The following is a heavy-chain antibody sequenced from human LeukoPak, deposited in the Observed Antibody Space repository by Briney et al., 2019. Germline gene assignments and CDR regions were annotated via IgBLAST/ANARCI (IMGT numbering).Heavy chain of an antibody. CDR3: ARDLGIGEDS. CDR2: IYHDGST. CDR1: GGSISSGGYY. D-gene: IGHD6-13*01. J-gene: IGHJ4*02. V-gene: IGHV4-31*03. Sequence: SETLSLTCTVSGGSISSGGYYWSWIRQHPGKGLEWIGYIYHDGSTYYNPSLQSRVTMSIDRSKNQFSLKVTSVAAADTAVYYCARDLGIGEDSWGQGILVTVSS.